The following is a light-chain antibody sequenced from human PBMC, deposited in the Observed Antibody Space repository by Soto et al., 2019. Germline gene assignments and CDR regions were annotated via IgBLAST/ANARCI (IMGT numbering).Light chain of an antibody. J-gene: IGKJ3*01. CDR2: DAS. CDR3: QQRSSWPFT. V-gene: IGKV3-11*01. CDR1: QSVSTY. Sequence: EIVLTQSPATLSLSPGERATLSCRASQSVSTYLAWYQQKPGQAPRLLIYDASNRATGIPARFSGSGSGTDFTLTISSLEPEDFVSYYCQQRSSWPFTFGPGTKVDIK.